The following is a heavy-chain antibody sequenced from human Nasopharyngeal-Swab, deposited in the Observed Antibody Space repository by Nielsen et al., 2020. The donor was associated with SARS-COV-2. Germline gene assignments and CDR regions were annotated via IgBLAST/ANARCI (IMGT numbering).Heavy chain of an antibody. J-gene: IGHJ6*02. CDR2: ISSSSSYT. CDR1: GFTFSDYY. D-gene: IGHD6-6*01. CDR3: ARLYSSSSYYYYGMDV. Sequence: LSLTCAASGFTFSDYYMSWIRQAPGKGLEWVSYISSSSSYTNYADSVKGRFTISRDNAKNSLYLQMNSLRAEDTAVYYCARLYSSSSYYYYGMDVRGQGTTVTVSS. V-gene: IGHV3-11*06.